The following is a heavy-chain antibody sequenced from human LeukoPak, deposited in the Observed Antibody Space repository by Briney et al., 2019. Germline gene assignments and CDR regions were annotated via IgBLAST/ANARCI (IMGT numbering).Heavy chain of an antibody. Sequence: GGTLRLSCAPSGFTLSHYGMHWVRQAPGKGLEWVAVISYEGSNKRYACSVKCRFTIARDNSKHILYLEMNNLRAEDTAVYYCAKDGDSLLLLYFDCWGQGTLVTVSS. CDR1: GFTLSHYG. V-gene: IGHV3-30*18. D-gene: IGHD3-22*01. CDR2: ISYEGSNK. CDR3: AKDGDSLLLLYFDC. J-gene: IGHJ4*02.